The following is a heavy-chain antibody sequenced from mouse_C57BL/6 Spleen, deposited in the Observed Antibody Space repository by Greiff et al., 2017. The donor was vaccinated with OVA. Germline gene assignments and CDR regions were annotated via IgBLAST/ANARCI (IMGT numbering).Heavy chain of an antibody. CDR3: ARDHYYGSKYFDV. D-gene: IGHD1-1*01. Sequence: DVHLVESGGGLVKPGGSLKLSCAASGFTFSSYAMSWVRQTPEKRLEWVATISDGGSYTYYPDNVKGRFTISRDNAKNNLYLQMSHLKSEDTAMYYCARDHYYGSKYFDVWGTGTTVTVSS. V-gene: IGHV5-4*01. CDR1: GFTFSSYA. CDR2: ISDGGSYT. J-gene: IGHJ1*03.